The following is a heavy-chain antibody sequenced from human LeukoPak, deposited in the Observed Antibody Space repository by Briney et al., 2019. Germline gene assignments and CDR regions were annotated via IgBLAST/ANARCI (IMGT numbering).Heavy chain of an antibody. D-gene: IGHD2-15*01. CDR3: ARGALGCSGGSCYYYMDV. Sequence: ASVKVSCKASGYTFASYAMHWVRQAPGQRLEWMGWINAGNGNTKYSQEFQGRVTITRDTSASTAYMELRSLRSDDTAVYYCARGALGCSGGSCYYYMDVWGKGTTVTVSS. J-gene: IGHJ6*03. V-gene: IGHV1-3*01. CDR2: INAGNGNT. CDR1: GYTFASYA.